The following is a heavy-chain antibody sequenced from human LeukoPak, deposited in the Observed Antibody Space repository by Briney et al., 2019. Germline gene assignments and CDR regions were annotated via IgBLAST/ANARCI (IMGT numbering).Heavy chain of an antibody. CDR1: GFTFSSYW. Sequence: PGGSLRLSCAASGFTFSSYWMSWVRQAPGEGLEWVAKINQDGTEKAYVDSVRGRFTISRDNAKNSLFLQMNSLRAEDTAVYYCAREWELPHFDYWGQGTLVTVSS. V-gene: IGHV3-7*01. D-gene: IGHD1-26*01. J-gene: IGHJ4*02. CDR2: INQDGTEK. CDR3: AREWELPHFDY.